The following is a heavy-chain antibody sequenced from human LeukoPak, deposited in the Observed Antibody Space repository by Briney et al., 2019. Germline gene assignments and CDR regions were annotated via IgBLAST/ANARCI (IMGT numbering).Heavy chain of an antibody. J-gene: IGHJ4*02. CDR3: ARLPGYCSGASCYFDY. Sequence: GESLKISCRGSGYTFTNYWIGWVRQMPGKGLEWMGIIFPGDSDTRYSPSFLGQVTISADKSISTAYLQWSSLKASDTAMYYCARLPGYCSGASCYFDYWGQGTLVIVSS. CDR1: GYTFTNYW. D-gene: IGHD2-15*01. CDR2: IFPGDSDT. V-gene: IGHV5-51*01.